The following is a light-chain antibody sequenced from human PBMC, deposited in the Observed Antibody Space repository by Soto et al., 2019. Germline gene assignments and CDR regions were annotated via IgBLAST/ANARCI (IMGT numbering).Light chain of an antibody. Sequence: EIVLTQSPGTRSLSPGGRATLSCRASQSVSSYLAWYQQKPGQPPRLLIYDTSNRAAGVPARFSGSRSGTDFTLTISSLEPEDFAVYFCHQRNKFGQGTRLEIK. J-gene: IGKJ5*01. CDR3: HQRNK. CDR1: QSVSSY. CDR2: DTS. V-gene: IGKV3-11*01.